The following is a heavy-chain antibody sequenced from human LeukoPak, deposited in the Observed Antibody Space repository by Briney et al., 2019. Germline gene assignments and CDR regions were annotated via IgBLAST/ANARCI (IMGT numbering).Heavy chain of an antibody. V-gene: IGHV4-59*08. CDR2: IYYSGST. CDR3: ARGTQNYYYYYGMDA. J-gene: IGHJ6*02. Sequence: PPETLSLTCTVSGGSISSYYWSWIRQPPGKGLEWIGYIYYSGSTNYNPSLKSRVTISVDTSKNQFSLKLSSVTAADTAVYYCARGTQNYYYYYGMDAWGQGTTVTVSS. D-gene: IGHD1-7*01. CDR1: GGSISSYY.